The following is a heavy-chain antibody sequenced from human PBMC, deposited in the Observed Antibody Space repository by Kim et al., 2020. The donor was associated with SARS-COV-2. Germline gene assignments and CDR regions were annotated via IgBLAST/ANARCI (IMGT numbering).Heavy chain of an antibody. Sequence: SVKSRITITPDTSKNQFSLQLNSVTPEDTAVYYCARVAIGYQLHQRGFDPWGQGTLVTVSS. V-gene: IGHV6-1*01. CDR3: ARVAIGYQLHQRGFDP. J-gene: IGHJ5*02. D-gene: IGHD2-2*01.